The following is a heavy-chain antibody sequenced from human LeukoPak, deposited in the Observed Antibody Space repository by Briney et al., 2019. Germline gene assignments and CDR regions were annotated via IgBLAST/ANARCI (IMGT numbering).Heavy chain of an antibody. CDR3: ARDQRGYGDSSGASKWIDP. CDR1: GYTFTSYG. D-gene: IGHD4-17*01. J-gene: IGHJ5*02. Sequence: GASVKVSCKASGYTFTSYGINWVRQAPGQGLEWMGWISPYNGNTKYAEKIQRRVTITTDTSTSTAYMELRSLSSDDTGVYYCARDQRGYGDSSGASKWIDPWGQGTLVTVSS. CDR2: ISPYNGNT. V-gene: IGHV1-18*01.